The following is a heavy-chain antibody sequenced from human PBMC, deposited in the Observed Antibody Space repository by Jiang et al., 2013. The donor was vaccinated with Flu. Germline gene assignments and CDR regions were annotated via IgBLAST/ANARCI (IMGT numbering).Heavy chain of an antibody. Sequence: SGAEVKKPGASVKVSCKASGYTFTNYAISWVRQAPGQGLEWMGWISAYNGNKKYSQKFQDRVTLTTDTSTATAYMELRSLRSDDAAVYYCARDRLXSVYDPGDGMDV. V-gene: IGHV1-18*01. J-gene: IGHJ6*01. D-gene: IGHD5/OR15-5a*01. CDR2: ISAYNGNK. CDR3: ARDRLXSVYDPGDGMDV. CDR1: GYTFTNYA.